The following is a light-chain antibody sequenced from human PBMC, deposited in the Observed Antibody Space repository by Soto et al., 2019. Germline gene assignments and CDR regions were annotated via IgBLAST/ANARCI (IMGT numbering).Light chain of an antibody. CDR3: CSYAGSDIMI. V-gene: IGLV2-23*01. CDR1: NSNIGSYNL. Sequence: QSVLTQPASVSGSPGQSITISCTGTNSNIGSYNLVSRFQQHPGEAPKLVIFEAFKRPSGVSNRFSASKSGNTASLTISGLQAEDEADYYCCSYAGSDIMIFGGGTKVTVL. J-gene: IGLJ2*01. CDR2: EAF.